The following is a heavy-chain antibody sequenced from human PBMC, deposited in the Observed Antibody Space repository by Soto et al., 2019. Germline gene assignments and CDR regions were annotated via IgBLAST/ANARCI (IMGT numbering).Heavy chain of an antibody. J-gene: IGHJ4*02. CDR3: ARRPKRGSYSWCFDY. CDR2: IYYSGSA. V-gene: IGHV4-39*01. CDR1: GGSISSNAYY. D-gene: IGHD1-26*01. Sequence: QLQLQESGPGLVKPSETLSLTCTVSGGSISSNAYYWGWIRQPPGKGLEWIGSIYYSGSAYSNPSLKSRVTISVDTSKNQFSLKLSSVTAADTAVYYCARRPKRGSYSWCFDYWGQGTLVTVSS.